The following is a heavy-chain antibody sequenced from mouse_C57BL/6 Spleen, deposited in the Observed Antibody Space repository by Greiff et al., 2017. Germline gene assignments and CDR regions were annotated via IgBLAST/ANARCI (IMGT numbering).Heavy chain of an antibody. V-gene: IGHV1-81*01. J-gene: IGHJ2*01. CDR3: ARDYYGSSVYFDY. CDR1: GYTFTSYG. D-gene: IGHD1-1*01. CDR2: IYPRSGNT. Sequence: VKLMESGAELARPGASVKLSCKASGYTFTSYGISWVKQRTGQGLEWIGEIYPRSGNTYYNEKFKGKATLTADKSSSTAYMELRSLTSEDSAVYFCARDYYGSSVYFDYWGQGTTLTVSS.